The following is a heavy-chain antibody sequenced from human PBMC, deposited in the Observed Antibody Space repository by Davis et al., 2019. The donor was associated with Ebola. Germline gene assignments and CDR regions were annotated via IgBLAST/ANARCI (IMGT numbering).Heavy chain of an antibody. CDR3: ARGVGTGAWFDP. J-gene: IGHJ5*02. CDR1: GGSFSGYY. Sequence: SETLSLTCAVYGGSFSGYYWSWIRQPPGKGLEWIGEINHSGSTNYNPSLKSRVTISVDTSKNQFSLKLSSVTAADTAVYYCARGVGTGAWFDPWGQGTVVTVSS. CDR2: INHSGST. V-gene: IGHV4-34*01. D-gene: IGHD3-10*01.